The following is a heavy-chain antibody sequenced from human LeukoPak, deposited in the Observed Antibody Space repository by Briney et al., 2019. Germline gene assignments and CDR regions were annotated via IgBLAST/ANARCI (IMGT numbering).Heavy chain of an antibody. J-gene: IGHJ4*02. CDR1: GFTFSGSA. D-gene: IGHD2-2*01. Sequence: HTGGSLRLSCAASGFTFSGSAMHWVRQASGKGLEWVGRIRSKANSYATAYAASVKGRFTISRDDSKNTAYLQMNSLKTEDTAVYYCTRAACSSTSCYSAYFDYWGQGTLVTVSS. CDR2: IRSKANSYAT. CDR3: TRAACSSTSCYSAYFDY. V-gene: IGHV3-73*01.